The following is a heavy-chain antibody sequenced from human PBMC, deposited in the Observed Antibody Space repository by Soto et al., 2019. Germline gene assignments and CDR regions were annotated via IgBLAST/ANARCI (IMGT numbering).Heavy chain of an antibody. J-gene: IGHJ4*02. CDR3: AKDLGGQYCSSTSCYFDY. Sequence: PGGSLRLSCAASGFTFDDYAMHWVRRAPGKGLEWVSGISWNSGSIGYADSVKGRFTISRDNAKNSLYLQMNSLRAEDTALYYCAKDLGGQYCSSTSCYFDYWGQGTLVTVSS. CDR2: ISWNSGSI. CDR1: GFTFDDYA. D-gene: IGHD2-2*01. V-gene: IGHV3-9*01.